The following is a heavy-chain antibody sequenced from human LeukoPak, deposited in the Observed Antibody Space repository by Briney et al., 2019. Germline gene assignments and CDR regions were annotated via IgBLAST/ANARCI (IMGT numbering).Heavy chain of an antibody. V-gene: IGHV4-39*01. Sequence: PSETLSLTCTVSGGSISSSSYYWGWLRQPPGKGLEWIGSIYYSGSTYYNPSLKSRVTISVDTSKNQFSLKLSSVTAADTAVYYCARHILGYCSSTSCLPRPNWFDPWGQGTLVTVS. D-gene: IGHD2-2*01. CDR1: GGSISSSSYY. J-gene: IGHJ5*02. CDR3: ARHILGYCSSTSCLPRPNWFDP. CDR2: IYYSGST.